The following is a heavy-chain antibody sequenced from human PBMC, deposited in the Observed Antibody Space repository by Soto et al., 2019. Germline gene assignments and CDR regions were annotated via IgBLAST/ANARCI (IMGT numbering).Heavy chain of an antibody. J-gene: IGHJ6*02. V-gene: IGHV3-15*07. D-gene: IGHD3-22*01. CDR3: TTVYYYDSSGYYPPWYYYYGMDV. CDR1: GFTFSNAW. Sequence: WGSLRLSCAASGFTFSNAWMNWVRQAPGKGLEWVGRIKSKTDGGTTDYAAPVKGRFTNSRDDSKNTLYLQMNSLKTEDTAVYYCTTVYYYDSSGYYPPWYYYYGMDVWGQGTTVTVSS. CDR2: IKSKTDGGTT.